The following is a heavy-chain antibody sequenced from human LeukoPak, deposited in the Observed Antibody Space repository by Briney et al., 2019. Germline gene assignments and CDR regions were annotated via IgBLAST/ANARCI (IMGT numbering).Heavy chain of an antibody. CDR3: ARDNPDYSPWDYYYYGMDV. CDR1: GGTFSSYA. V-gene: IGHV1-69*04. CDR2: IIPIFGIA. D-gene: IGHD2-15*01. Sequence: SVKVSCKASGGTFSSYAISWVRQAPGQGLEWRGRIIPIFGIANYAQKVQGRVTITADKSTSTAYMELSSLRSEDTAVYYCARDNPDYSPWDYYYYGMDVWGQGTTVTVSS. J-gene: IGHJ6*02.